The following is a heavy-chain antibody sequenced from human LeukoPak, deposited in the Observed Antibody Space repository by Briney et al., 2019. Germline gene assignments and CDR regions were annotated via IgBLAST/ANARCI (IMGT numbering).Heavy chain of an antibody. CDR1: GGSFSGYY. J-gene: IGHJ4*02. CDR3: ARVTAGGVVVNFDY. V-gene: IGHV4-34*01. Sequence: SETLSLTCAVYGGSFSGYYWSWIRQPPGKGLEWIGEINHSGSTNYNPSLKSRVTISVDTSKNQFSLKLSSVTAADTAVYYCARVTAGGVVVNFDYWGQGTLVTVSS. D-gene: IGHD2-15*01. CDR2: INHSGST.